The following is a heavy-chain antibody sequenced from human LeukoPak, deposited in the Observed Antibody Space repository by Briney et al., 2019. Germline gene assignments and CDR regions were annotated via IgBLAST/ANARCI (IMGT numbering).Heavy chain of an antibody. CDR1: VFTFSSYC. J-gene: IGHJ2*01. Sequence: PGGSLRLSCAASVFTFSSYCMHWVRHAPCKGLEWLEGIWCDGTHEYYADSVKGRFTISRDNSKKTLFLQMNRLRAEDTAMYYCARAPSLFYYDDSGYYNGYFDLWGRGTLVTVSS. CDR3: ARAPSLFYYDDSGYYNGYFDL. CDR2: IWCDGTHE. V-gene: IGHV3-33*01. D-gene: IGHD3-22*01.